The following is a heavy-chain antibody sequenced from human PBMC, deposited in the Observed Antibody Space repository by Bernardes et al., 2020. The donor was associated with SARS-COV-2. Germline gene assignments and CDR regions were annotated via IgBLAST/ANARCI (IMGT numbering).Heavy chain of an antibody. Sequence: GGSLRLSCAASGFTFDDYGMSWVRQAPGKGLEWVSGINWNGGSTGYADSVKGRFTISRDNAKNSLYLQMNSLRAEDTALYHCARSQSGLLWFGEYDYWGQGTLVTVSS. CDR2: INWNGGST. CDR3: ARSQSGLLWFGEYDY. J-gene: IGHJ4*02. CDR1: GFTFDDYG. D-gene: IGHD3-10*01. V-gene: IGHV3-20*01.